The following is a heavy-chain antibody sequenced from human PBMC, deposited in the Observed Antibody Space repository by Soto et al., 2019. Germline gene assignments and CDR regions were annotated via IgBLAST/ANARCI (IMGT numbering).Heavy chain of an antibody. Sequence: VASVKVSCKASGGTFSSYAISWVRQAPGQGLEWMGGIIPIFGTANYAQKFQGRVTITADESTSTAYMELSSLRSEDTAVYYCARVIPQSAAAGKLYGTDVLDPGITLTASS. D-gene: IGHD6-13*01. CDR1: GGTFSSYA. J-gene: IGHJ6*02. CDR3: ARVIPQSAAAGKLYGTDV. CDR2: IIPIFGTA. V-gene: IGHV1-69*13.